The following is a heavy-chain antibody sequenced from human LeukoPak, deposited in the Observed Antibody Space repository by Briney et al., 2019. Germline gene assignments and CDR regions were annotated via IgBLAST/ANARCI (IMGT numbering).Heavy chain of an antibody. Sequence: ASVKVSCKASGYTFTSYGISWVRQAPGQGLEWMGWISAYNGNTNYAQKLQGRVTMTRDTSISTAYMELSRLRSDDTAVYYCARVQMGLYYMDVWGKGTTVTVSS. D-gene: IGHD5-24*01. CDR3: ARVQMGLYYMDV. J-gene: IGHJ6*03. CDR2: ISAYNGNT. CDR1: GYTFTSYG. V-gene: IGHV1-18*01.